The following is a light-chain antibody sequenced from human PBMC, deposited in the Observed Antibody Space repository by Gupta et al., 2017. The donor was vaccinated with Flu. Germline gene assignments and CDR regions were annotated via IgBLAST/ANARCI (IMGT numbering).Light chain of an antibody. V-gene: IGKV3-15*01. CDR1: QSVSNN. Sequence: SPATLSVSQGERATRSCRDSQSVSNNVAWYQQKPGQAPRLIIYGTSTRATGVAGRFSGSGSGKEFTLTSDSLQSEDFAIYYCQQYNNWWAFGQGTKVEIK. CDR3: QQYNNWWA. CDR2: GTS. J-gene: IGKJ1*01.